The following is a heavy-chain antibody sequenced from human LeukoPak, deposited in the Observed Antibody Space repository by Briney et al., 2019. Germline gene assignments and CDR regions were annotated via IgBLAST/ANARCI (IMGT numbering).Heavy chain of an antibody. Sequence: GGSLRLSCTASEFTVSRNYMLWVRQAPGKGLEWVSLIFSNGDTHYADSVKGRFTISRDTSKNTVSLQMNSLRVEDTAMYYCTRDQMNYWGQETLVTVSS. V-gene: IGHV3-53*01. CDR3: TRDQMNY. D-gene: IGHD5-24*01. CDR1: EFTVSRNY. CDR2: IFSNGDT. J-gene: IGHJ4*02.